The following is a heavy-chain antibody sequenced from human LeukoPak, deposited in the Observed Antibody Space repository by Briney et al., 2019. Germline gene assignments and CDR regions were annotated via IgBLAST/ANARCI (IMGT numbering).Heavy chain of an antibody. V-gene: IGHV1-69*01. CDR1: GGTFSSYA. CDR3: ARTVVAASHWLDP. J-gene: IGHJ5*02. CDR2: IIPISGTA. D-gene: IGHD2-15*01. Sequence: ASVKVSCKASGGTFSSYAISWVRQAPGQGLDWMGGIIPISGTANYAQKFQGRVTITADESTSTAYMELSSLRSEDTAVYYCARTVVAASHWLDPWGQGTVLSVSS.